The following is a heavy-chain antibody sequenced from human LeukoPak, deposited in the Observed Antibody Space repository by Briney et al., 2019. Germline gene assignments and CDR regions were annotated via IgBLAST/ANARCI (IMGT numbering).Heavy chain of an antibody. Sequence: GGSLRLSCAASGFTFSSYWMSWVRQAPGKGLEWVANIKYDGSEKDYMDSVKGRFTISRDNAKNSLYLQMNSLRAEDTAVYYCARDIEAAGLFLDYWGQGTLVTVSS. J-gene: IGHJ4*02. D-gene: IGHD6-13*01. CDR1: GFTFSSYW. CDR3: ARDIEAAGLFLDY. CDR2: IKYDGSEK. V-gene: IGHV3-7*01.